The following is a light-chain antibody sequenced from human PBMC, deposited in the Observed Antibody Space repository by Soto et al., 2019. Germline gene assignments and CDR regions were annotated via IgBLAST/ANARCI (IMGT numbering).Light chain of an antibody. V-gene: IGLV2-14*01. Sequence: QSALTQPASVSGSPGQSITISCTGTSSDVGGYNYVSWYQQHPGKAPKLMIYDVSNRPSGVSDRFSGSKSGNTASLTISGLQAEDEADFYCSSYTSTYTYVFGTGTKATVL. CDR3: SSYTSTYTYV. CDR2: DVS. CDR1: SSDVGGYNY. J-gene: IGLJ1*01.